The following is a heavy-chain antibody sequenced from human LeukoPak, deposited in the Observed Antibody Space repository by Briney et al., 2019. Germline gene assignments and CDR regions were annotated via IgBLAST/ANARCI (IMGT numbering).Heavy chain of an antibody. J-gene: IGHJ1*01. CDR1: GYTFTYYG. V-gene: IGHV1-3*04. CDR2: INTGNGNT. D-gene: IGHD3-22*01. CDR3: ARVPLSDPSGHYYLH. Sequence: GASVKVSCKTSGYTFTYYGMHWVRQAPRQSPEWMGWINTGNGNTKSSQKFQDRVTLTRDTSASTAYMELNSLSSEDTAVYYCARVPLSDPSGHYYLHWGQGTLVTVSS.